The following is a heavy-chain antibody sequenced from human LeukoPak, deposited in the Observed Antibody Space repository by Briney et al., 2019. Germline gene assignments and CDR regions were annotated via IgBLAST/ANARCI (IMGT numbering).Heavy chain of an antibody. CDR3: AKDVGKWESLHFFDY. CDR2: ISGSGAST. J-gene: IGHJ4*02. D-gene: IGHD1-26*01. V-gene: IGHV3-23*01. CDR1: GFSFSTYA. Sequence: PGGSLRLSCAVSGFSFSTYAVSWVRQAPGKGLEWISGISGSGASTYYADSVKGRFTISRDDSRNTLYLQMNSLRGDDTAVYYCAKDVGKWESLHFFDYWGQGTLVTVSS.